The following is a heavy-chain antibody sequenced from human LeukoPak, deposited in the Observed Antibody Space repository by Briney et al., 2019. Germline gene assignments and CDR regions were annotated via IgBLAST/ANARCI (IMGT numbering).Heavy chain of an antibody. Sequence: GSLRLSCVTSGFIFSRYTMNWVRQAPGKGLDWVSVIYSGGTTYYADSVKGRFTISSDNSKNTVNLQMNSLRAEDTAVYYCALHDYGGKNSFDYWGQGTLVTVSS. CDR1: GFIFSRYT. V-gene: IGHV3-53*01. CDR3: ALHDYGGKNSFDY. CDR2: IYSGGTT. J-gene: IGHJ4*02. D-gene: IGHD4-23*01.